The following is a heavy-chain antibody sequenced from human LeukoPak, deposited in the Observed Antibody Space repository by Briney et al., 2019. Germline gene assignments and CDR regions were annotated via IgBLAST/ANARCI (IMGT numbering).Heavy chain of an antibody. J-gene: IGHJ3*02. CDR2: ISWDGGST. CDR1: GFTLDDYA. Sequence: GGSLRLSCAASGFTLDDYAMHWVRQAPGKGLEWVSLISWDGGSTYYADSVEGRFTISRDNSKNSLYLQMNSLRAEDTALYYCAKPYLTGDAFDIWGQGTMVTVSS. D-gene: IGHD1-14*01. CDR3: AKPYLTGDAFDI. V-gene: IGHV3-43D*04.